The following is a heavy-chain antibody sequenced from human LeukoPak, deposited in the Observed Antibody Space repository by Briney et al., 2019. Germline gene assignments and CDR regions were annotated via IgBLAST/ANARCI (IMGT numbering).Heavy chain of an antibody. V-gene: IGHV1-46*01. J-gene: IGHJ4*02. CDR2: INPTTRST. CDR3: ARDPPLGLGTPEYYFDY. CDR1: GYTFTSYY. Sequence: ASVKVSCKASGYTFTSYYMHWVRQAPGQGLEWMGIINPTTRSTSYAQKFQRRVTMTRDTSTSTVYMELSSLRSEDTAVYYCARDPPLGLGTPEYYFDYWGQGTLVTVSS. D-gene: IGHD7-27*01.